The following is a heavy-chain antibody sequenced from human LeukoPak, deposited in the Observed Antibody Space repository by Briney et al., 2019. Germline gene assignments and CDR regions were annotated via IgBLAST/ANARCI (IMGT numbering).Heavy chain of an antibody. V-gene: IGHV3-23*01. Sequence: PSETLSLTCTVSGGSISSSSYYWGWIRQPPGKGLEWVSAISGSGGSTYYADSVKGRFTISRDNSKNTLYLQMNSLRAEDTAVYYCARARNVHYYGSGSYYDYWGQGTLVTVSS. CDR2: ISGSGGST. D-gene: IGHD3-10*01. J-gene: IGHJ4*02. CDR1: GGSISSSSYY. CDR3: ARARNVHYYGSGSYYDY.